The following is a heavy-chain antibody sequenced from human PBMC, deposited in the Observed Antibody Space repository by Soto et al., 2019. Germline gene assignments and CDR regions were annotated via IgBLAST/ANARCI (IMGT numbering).Heavy chain of an antibody. D-gene: IGHD4-4*01. Sequence: GGSLRLSCAVSGFTFSSYEMNWVRQAPGKGLEWVSYIGTSGKTIYYADSVRGRFTISRDNAKNSLYLQMNSLRAEDTAVYFCARDPAIYSGKFDYGLDVWGRGTTVTAP. J-gene: IGHJ6*02. CDR3: ARDPAIYSGKFDYGLDV. CDR2: IGTSGKTI. V-gene: IGHV3-48*03. CDR1: GFTFSSYE.